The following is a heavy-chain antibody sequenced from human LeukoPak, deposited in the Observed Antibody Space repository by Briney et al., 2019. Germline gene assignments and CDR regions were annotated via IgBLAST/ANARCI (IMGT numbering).Heavy chain of an antibody. CDR2: ISGDGGST. V-gene: IGHV3-43*02. D-gene: IGHD4-17*01. CDR3: ARGSIWKTTVTTGY. Sequence: PGGSLRLSCAASGFTFDDYAMHWVRQAPGKGLEWVSLISGDGGSTYYADSVKGRFTISRDNAKNSLFLQMNSLRAEDTAVYYCARGSIWKTTVTTGYWGQGTLVTVSS. CDR1: GFTFDDYA. J-gene: IGHJ4*02.